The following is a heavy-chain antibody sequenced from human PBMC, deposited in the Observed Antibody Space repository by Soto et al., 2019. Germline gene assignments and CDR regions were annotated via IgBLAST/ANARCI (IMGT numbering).Heavy chain of an antibody. CDR2: ISCSGTT. V-gene: IGHV4-34*01. CDR1: GGYFNDNY. CDR3: ATSLWFGTQVEL. Sequence: QVQLQQWGAGLLKPSETLSLSCAVYGGYFNDNYYTWLRQPPGKGLEWIGEISCSGTTKYIPSLKSRASISFDTSKTQVSLKVTSVTAADTAVYYCATSLWFGTQVELWGQGALVTVSS. D-gene: IGHD3-10*01. J-gene: IGHJ5*02.